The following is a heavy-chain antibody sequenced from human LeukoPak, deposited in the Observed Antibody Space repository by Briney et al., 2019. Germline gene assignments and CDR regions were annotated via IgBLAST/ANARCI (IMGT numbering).Heavy chain of an antibody. CDR2: IIPIFGTA. V-gene: IGHV1-69*06. D-gene: IGHD3-9*01. J-gene: IGHJ6*03. Sequence: SVKVSCKASGYTFTSYGISWVRQAPGQGLEWMGGIIPIFGTANYAQKFQGRVTITADKSTSTAYMELSSLRSEDTAVYYCARDLAGDILTGQTYYYYYYMDVWGKGTTVTISS. CDR1: GYTFTSYG. CDR3: ARDLAGDILTGQTYYYYYYMDV.